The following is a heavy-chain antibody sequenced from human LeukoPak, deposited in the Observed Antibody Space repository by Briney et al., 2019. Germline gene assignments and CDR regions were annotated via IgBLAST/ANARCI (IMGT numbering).Heavy chain of an antibody. V-gene: IGHV1-18*01. CDR2: ISAYNGNT. J-gene: IGHJ1*01. CDR3: ARIPLGYCSGGSCYGEYFQH. Sequence: ASVKVSCKASGYTFTSYGISWVRQAPGQGLEWTGWISAYNGNTNYAQKLQGRVTMTTDTSTSTAYMELRSLRSDDTAVYYCARIPLGYCSGGSCYGEYFQHWGQGTLVTVSS. D-gene: IGHD2-15*01. CDR1: GYTFTSYG.